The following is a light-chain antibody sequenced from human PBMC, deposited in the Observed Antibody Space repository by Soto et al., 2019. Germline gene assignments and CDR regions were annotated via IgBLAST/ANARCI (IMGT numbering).Light chain of an antibody. CDR1: QKIGTF. J-gene: IGKJ4*01. V-gene: IGKV3-11*01. CDR2: DAS. CDR3: QHRFNWPLT. Sequence: EIVLTQSPATLSLSPGERATLSCRASQKIGTFLAWYQQTPGQAPRLLFHDASNRATGVPPRFSGSGSGTVFTLTISSLEPEDLGFYYCQHRFNWPLTFGGGTKVEIK.